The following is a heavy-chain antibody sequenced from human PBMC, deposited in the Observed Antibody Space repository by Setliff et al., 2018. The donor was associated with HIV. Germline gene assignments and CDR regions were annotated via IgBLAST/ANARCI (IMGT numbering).Heavy chain of an antibody. CDR3: ARGVPPDY. V-gene: IGHV4-31*03. J-gene: IGHJ4*02. D-gene: IGHD3-3*01. CDR1: GGSISSGGYY. Sequence: SETLSLTCSISGGSISSGGYYWTWIRQHPRKGLECLGYMSYSERTYYKPSLRSRLMFSVAASKTQLSLKLTSVTAADTAVYYCARGVPPDYWGQGTLVTVSS. CDR2: MSYSERT.